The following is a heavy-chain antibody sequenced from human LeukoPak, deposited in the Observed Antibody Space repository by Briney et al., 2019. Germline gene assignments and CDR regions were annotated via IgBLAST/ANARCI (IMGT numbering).Heavy chain of an antibody. CDR1: GFTFSDYY. Sequence: GGSLRLSCAASGFTFSDYYMNWVRQAPGKGLEWVSSVSSSSSYIWYAASVKGRFTISRANADNSLYLQMGSLRDEDAAIYYCARSDCDSTNCLPDYWGQGTLVTVSS. J-gene: IGHJ4*02. CDR3: ARSDCDSTNCLPDY. CDR2: VSSSSSYI. V-gene: IGHV3-21*01. D-gene: IGHD2-2*01.